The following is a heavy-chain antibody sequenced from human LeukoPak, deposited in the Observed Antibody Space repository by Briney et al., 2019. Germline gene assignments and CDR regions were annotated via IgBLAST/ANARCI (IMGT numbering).Heavy chain of an antibody. CDR1: GFTVSSNY. CDR2: IYTDGRT. CDR3: AKDQVPYQLLKVYYFDY. V-gene: IGHV3-53*01. J-gene: IGHJ4*02. Sequence: GGSLRLSCAASGFTVSSNYMSWVRQAPGKGLEWVSFIYTDGRTSYADSVKGRFTISRDNSKNTLYLQMNSLRAEDTAVYYCAKDQVPYQLLKVYYFDYWGQGTLVTVSS. D-gene: IGHD2-2*01.